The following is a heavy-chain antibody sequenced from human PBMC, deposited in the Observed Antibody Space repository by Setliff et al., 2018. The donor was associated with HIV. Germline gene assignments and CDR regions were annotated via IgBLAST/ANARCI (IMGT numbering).Heavy chain of an antibody. J-gene: IGHJ4*02. V-gene: IGHV3-53*01. CDR1: GFTVSSHY. D-gene: IGHD6-13*01. Sequence: GSLRLSCAASGFTVSSHYMSWVRQAPGKGLEWVSIIYSIGSTYYADSVKGRFTISRDNSKNTVYLQMNSLRAEDMAIYYCAREDSSWYGSLDYWGQGTPVTVSS. CDR3: AREDSSWYGSLDY. CDR2: IYSIGST.